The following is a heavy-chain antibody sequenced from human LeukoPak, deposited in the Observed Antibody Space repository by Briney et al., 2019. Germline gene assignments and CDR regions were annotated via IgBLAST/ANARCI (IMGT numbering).Heavy chain of an antibody. D-gene: IGHD3-3*01. Sequence: GGSLRLSCAASGFAFNSYWMHWVRQVPGKGLVWVSRINGDVTYANYADSVKGRFTISRDNAKNTLYLQMSNLRVEDTAVYYCARDNDFWSLDYWGQGALVTVSS. CDR2: INGDVTYA. V-gene: IGHV3-74*01. J-gene: IGHJ4*02. CDR3: ARDNDFWSLDY. CDR1: GFAFNSYW.